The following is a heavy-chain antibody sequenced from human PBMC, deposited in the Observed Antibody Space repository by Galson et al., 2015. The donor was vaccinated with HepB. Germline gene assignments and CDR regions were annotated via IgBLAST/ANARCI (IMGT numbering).Heavy chain of an antibody. CDR2: INHSGST. J-gene: IGHJ4*02. D-gene: IGHD2-2*01. CDR1: GGSFSGYY. CDR3: ARNQLLFEWALDY. V-gene: IGHV4-34*01. Sequence: ETLSLTCAVYGGSFSGYYWSWIRQPPGKGLEWIGEINHSGSTNYNPSLKSRVTISVDTSKNQFSLKLSSVTAADTAVYYCARNQLLFEWALDYWGQGTLVTVSS.